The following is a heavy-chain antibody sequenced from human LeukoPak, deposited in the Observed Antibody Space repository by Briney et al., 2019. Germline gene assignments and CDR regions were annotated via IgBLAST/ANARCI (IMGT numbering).Heavy chain of an antibody. CDR2: INPNSGGT. Sequence: ASVKVSCKASGYTFTGYYMHWVRQAPGQGLEWMGWINPNSGGTNYAQKFQGRVTMTRDTSISTAYMELSRLRSDDTAVYYCARVFDSGSQDYFYYMDVWGKGTTVTISS. CDR3: ARVFDSGSQDYFYYMDV. D-gene: IGHD3-10*01. CDR1: GYTFTGYY. V-gene: IGHV1-2*02. J-gene: IGHJ6*03.